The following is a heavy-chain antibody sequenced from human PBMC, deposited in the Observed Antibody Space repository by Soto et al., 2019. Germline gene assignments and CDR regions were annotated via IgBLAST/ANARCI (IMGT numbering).Heavy chain of an antibody. V-gene: IGHV3-30*03. CDR1: GLTFSSYG. D-gene: IGHD3-22*01. J-gene: IGHJ3*02. Sequence: QVQLVESGGGVVQPGRSLRLSCAASGLTFSSYGMHWVRQAPGKGLEWVAVISYDGSNKYYADSVKGRFTISRDNSKNTLYLQMNSLRAEDTAVYYCAREYYYDSSGRKKAFDIWGQGTMVTVSS. CDR3: AREYYYDSSGRKKAFDI. CDR2: ISYDGSNK.